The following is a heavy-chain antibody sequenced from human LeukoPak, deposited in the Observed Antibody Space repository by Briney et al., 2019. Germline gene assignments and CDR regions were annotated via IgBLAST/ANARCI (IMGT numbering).Heavy chain of an antibody. V-gene: IGHV1-18*01. D-gene: IGHD3-22*01. J-gene: IGHJ5*02. Sequence: ASVKVSCKASGYTFTSYGISWVRQAPGQGLEWMGWISAYNGNTNYAQKLQGRVTMTTDTSTRTAYMELRSLRSDDTAVYYCARDHYYDSSGYLNWFDPWGQGTLVTVPS. CDR2: ISAYNGNT. CDR1: GYTFTSYG. CDR3: ARDHYYDSSGYLNWFDP.